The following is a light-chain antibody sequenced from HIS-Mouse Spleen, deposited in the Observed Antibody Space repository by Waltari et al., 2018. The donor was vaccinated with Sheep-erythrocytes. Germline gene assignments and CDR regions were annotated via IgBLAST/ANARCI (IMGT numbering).Light chain of an antibody. CDR3: QQYGSSPFT. Sequence: EIVLTQSPGTLSLSPGERATLSCRASQMVRSSYLAWYQQKPGQAPRLLIYGASSRATGIPDRFSGSGSGTDFTLTISRLEPEDFAVYYCQQYGSSPFTFGPGTKVDIK. V-gene: IGKV3-20*01. CDR2: GAS. CDR1: QMVRSSY. J-gene: IGKJ3*01.